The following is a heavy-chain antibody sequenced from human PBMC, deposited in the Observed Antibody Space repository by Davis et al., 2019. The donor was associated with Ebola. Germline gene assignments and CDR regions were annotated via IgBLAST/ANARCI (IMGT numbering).Heavy chain of an antibody. D-gene: IGHD4-23*01. CDR3: ARTLVTVTHGVVVPSGAFDF. Sequence: SGPTLAKPTQTFTLTCTFSGFPIPTPGVRLAWVRPPPAYALQCLAIRYCDDDERYSPSLRSRLTITKATSRDYVVLTVTNMEAVDTGKYFCARTLVTVTHGVVVPSGAFDFWGQGTAVTVSS. CDR1: GFPIPTPGVR. V-gene: IGHV2-5*02. CDR2: RYCDDDE. J-gene: IGHJ3*01.